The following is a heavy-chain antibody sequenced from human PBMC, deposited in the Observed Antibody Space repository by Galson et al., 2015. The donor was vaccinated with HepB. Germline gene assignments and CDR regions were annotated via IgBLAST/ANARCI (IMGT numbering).Heavy chain of an antibody. V-gene: IGHV3-11*01. Sequence: SLRLSCAASGFTFSDYYMSWIRQAPGKGLEWVSNISTSGSTIYHADSVKGRFTISRDNAKNSLYLQMNSLRAEDTAVYYCASVRWGQLDYWGQGTLVTVSS. CDR1: GFTFSDYY. J-gene: IGHJ4*02. D-gene: IGHD3-16*01. CDR2: ISTSGSTI. CDR3: ASVRWGQLDY.